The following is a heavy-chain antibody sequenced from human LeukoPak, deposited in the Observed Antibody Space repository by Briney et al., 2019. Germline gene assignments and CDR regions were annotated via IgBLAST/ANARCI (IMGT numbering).Heavy chain of an antibody. CDR3: ARMVAPPNDAFDI. V-gene: IGHV1-69*05. CDR2: IIPIFGTA. J-gene: IGHJ3*02. CDR1: GGTFSSYA. D-gene: IGHD2-8*01. Sequence: SVKVSCKASGGTFSSYAISWVRQAPGQGLEWMGGIIPIFGTANYAQKFQGRVTITTDESTSTAYTELSSLRSEDTAVYYCARMVAPPNDAFDIWGQGTMVTVSS.